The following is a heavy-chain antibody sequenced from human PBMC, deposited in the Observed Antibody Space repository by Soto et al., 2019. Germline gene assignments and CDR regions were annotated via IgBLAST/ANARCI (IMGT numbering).Heavy chain of an antibody. CDR2: INGGGGIT. V-gene: IGHV3-23*01. D-gene: IGHD1-1*01. CDR3: VKRSRDGHNSPLDY. J-gene: IGHJ4*02. CDR1: GFTFSSHA. Sequence: PGGSLRLSCAASGFTFSSHARNWVRQAPRKGLEWVSDINGGGGITNYADSVKGRFTVSRDNSKNTLYLQLESLRAEDTAIYYCVKRSRDGHNSPLDYWGQGTLVTVSS.